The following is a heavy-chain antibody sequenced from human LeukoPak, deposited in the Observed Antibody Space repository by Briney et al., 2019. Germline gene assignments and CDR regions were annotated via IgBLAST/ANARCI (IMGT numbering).Heavy chain of an antibody. CDR3: ATAVAAYYFDY. D-gene: IGHD6-19*01. CDR1: GYTFTGYY. Sequence: GASVKVSCKASGYTFTGYYMHWVRQAPGKGLEWMGGFDPEDGETIYAQKFQGRVTMTEDTSTDTAYMELSSLRSEDTAVYYCATAVAAYYFDYWGQGTLVTVSS. J-gene: IGHJ4*02. CDR2: FDPEDGET. V-gene: IGHV1-24*01.